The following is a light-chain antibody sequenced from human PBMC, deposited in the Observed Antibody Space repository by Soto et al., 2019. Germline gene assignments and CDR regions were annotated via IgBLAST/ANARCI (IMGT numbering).Light chain of an antibody. Sequence: DIQMTQSPSSLSASVGDRVTITCQASQDISNYLNWYQQKPGKAPKLLIYEASSLESGVPSRFSGSGSGTEFTFTISSLQPEDFATYYCLQHNTFPWTFGQGTKVDIK. CDR1: QDISNY. J-gene: IGKJ1*01. CDR2: EAS. V-gene: IGKV1-17*01. CDR3: LQHNTFPWT.